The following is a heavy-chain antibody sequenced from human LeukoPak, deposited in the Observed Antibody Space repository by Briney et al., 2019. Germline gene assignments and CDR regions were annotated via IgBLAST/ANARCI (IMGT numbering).Heavy chain of an antibody. J-gene: IGHJ4*02. D-gene: IGHD3-10*01. CDR2: ISSSGDST. Sequence: GGSLRLSCSASGFPFSSYAMLWVRQAPGKGLEYVSAISSSGDSTYYADSLKGRFTISRDNSKNTLYLQMRSLRPEDTAVYYCVKGIRQYAYGTFDYWGQGTLVTVSS. CDR3: VKGIRQYAYGTFDY. V-gene: IGHV3-64D*09. CDR1: GFPFSSYA.